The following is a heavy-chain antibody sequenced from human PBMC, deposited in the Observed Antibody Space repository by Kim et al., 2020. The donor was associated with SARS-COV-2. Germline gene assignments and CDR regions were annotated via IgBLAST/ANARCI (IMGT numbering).Heavy chain of an antibody. CDR3: AKSIWAFVVVVAATDY. Sequence: GGSLRLSCAASGFTFSSYGMHWVRQAPGKGLEWVAVISYDGSNKYYADSVKGRFTISRDNSKNTLYLQMNSLRAEDTAVYYCAKSIWAFVVVVAATDYWGQGTLVTVSS. CDR1: GFTFSSYG. CDR2: ISYDGSNK. V-gene: IGHV3-30*18. J-gene: IGHJ4*02. D-gene: IGHD2-15*01.